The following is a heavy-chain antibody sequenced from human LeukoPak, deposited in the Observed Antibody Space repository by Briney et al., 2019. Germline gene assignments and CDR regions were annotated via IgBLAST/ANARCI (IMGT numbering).Heavy chain of an antibody. CDR3: ARDLSTSSNWELDY. CDR2: MNPNSGNT. CDR1: GYTFTSYD. V-gene: IGHV1-8*01. J-gene: IGHJ4*02. Sequence: GASVKVSCKASGYTFTSYDINWVRQATGQGLEWMGWMNPNSGNTGYAQKFQGRVTMTRNTSISTAYMELSTLRSDDTAVYYCARDLSTSSNWELDYWGQGTLVTVSS. D-gene: IGHD1-1*01.